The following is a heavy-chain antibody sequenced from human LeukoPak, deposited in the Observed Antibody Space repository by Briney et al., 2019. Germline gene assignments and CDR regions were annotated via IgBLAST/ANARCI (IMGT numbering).Heavy chain of an antibody. D-gene: IGHD5-24*01. CDR1: GFTFSTYA. Sequence: PGGSLRLSCAASGFTFSTYAVNWVRQAPGKGLEWVSSIRSGGGTTYYADSVKGRFSISRDNSKNTLYLRMNSLRAEDTAVYYCAKDRNVWPTNFDSWGQGTLVTVSA. CDR3: AKDRNVWPTNFDS. J-gene: IGHJ4*02. CDR2: IRSGGGTT. V-gene: IGHV3-23*01.